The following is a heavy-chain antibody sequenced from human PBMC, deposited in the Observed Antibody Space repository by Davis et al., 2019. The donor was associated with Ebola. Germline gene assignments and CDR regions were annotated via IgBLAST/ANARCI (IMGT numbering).Heavy chain of an antibody. D-gene: IGHD2-2*01. CDR2: ITSSGRNM. J-gene: IGHJ6*04. Sequence: GESLKISCAASGFTFSSYAMHWVRQAPGKGLEWVSYITSSGRNMYYADSVKGRFTISRDNAKKSLNLQMSRLRAEDTAVYYCARDSVVPGAPYYYYGMDVWGKGTTVTVSS. CDR3: ARDSVVPGAPYYYYGMDV. V-gene: IGHV3-48*04. CDR1: GFTFSSYA.